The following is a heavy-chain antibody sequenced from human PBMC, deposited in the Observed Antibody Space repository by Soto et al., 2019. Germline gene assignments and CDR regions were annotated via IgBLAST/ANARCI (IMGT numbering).Heavy chain of an antibody. Sequence: QVQLVQSGAEVKKPGASVKVSCKASGYTFTSYAMHWVRQAPGQRLEWMGWINAGNGNTKYSQKFQGRVTITRDTSASTAYMELSSLRCQDTAVYYCARTVGDYYGMDGSGQGTTVTVSS. CDR1: GYTFTSYA. V-gene: IGHV1-3*01. CDR2: INAGNGNT. D-gene: IGHD4-17*01. CDR3: ARTVGDYYGMDG. J-gene: IGHJ6*02.